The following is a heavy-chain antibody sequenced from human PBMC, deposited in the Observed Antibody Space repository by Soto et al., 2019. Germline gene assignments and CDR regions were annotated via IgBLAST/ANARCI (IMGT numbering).Heavy chain of an antibody. CDR3: ARYGLAGTIIPHYYFDS. V-gene: IGHV3-48*01. CDR2: ISSSSSTI. Sequence: EVQLVESGGGLVQPGGSLRLSCAASGFTFSSYSMNWVRQAPGKGLEWVSYISSSSSTIYYADSVKGRFTISRDNAKNSLYLQMNSLRAEDTAVYYCARYGLAGTIIPHYYFDSWGQGTLVTVSS. J-gene: IGHJ4*02. D-gene: IGHD1-1*01. CDR1: GFTFSSYS.